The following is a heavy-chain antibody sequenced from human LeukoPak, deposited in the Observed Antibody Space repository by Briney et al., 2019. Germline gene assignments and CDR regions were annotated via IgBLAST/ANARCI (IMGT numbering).Heavy chain of an antibody. Sequence: SETLSLTCAVYGGSFSGYYWSWIRQPPGKGLEWIGYIYYSGSTYYNPSLKSRVTISVDTSKNQFSLKLSSVTAADTAVYYCAREGYCSGGSCYSREYFQHWGQGTLVTVSS. CDR1: GGSFSGYY. CDR3: AREGYCSGGSCYSREYFQH. J-gene: IGHJ1*01. V-gene: IGHV4-34*09. D-gene: IGHD2-15*01. CDR2: IYYSGST.